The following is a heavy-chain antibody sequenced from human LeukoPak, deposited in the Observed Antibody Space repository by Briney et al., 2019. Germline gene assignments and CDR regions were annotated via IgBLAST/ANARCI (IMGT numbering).Heavy chain of an antibody. Sequence: GGSLRLSCAASGFTFSNCEMNWVRQAPGKGLEWVSYISSSGSTVYYADSVKGRFTISRDNARNSLYLQMNSLGAEDTAVYYCARYRSPLDYWGQGTLVTVSS. CDR3: ARYRSPLDY. CDR2: ISSSGSTV. V-gene: IGHV3-48*03. D-gene: IGHD3-16*02. J-gene: IGHJ4*02. CDR1: GFTFSNCE.